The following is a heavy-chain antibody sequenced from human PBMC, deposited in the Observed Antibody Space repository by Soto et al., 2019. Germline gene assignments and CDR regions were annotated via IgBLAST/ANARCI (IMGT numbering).Heavy chain of an antibody. V-gene: IGHV4-34*01. CDR2: INPRGST. J-gene: IGHJ6*02. D-gene: IGHD6-6*01. Sequence: SETLSLTCAVCGGSFSGCCWSWIRQPPGKGLEWIGEINPRGSTNYNPSPKSRVTISVETSKKQFSLKLSSVTAADTAVYYCARHWKEPQLVDSYYYSGMEVLGHGTTVPVS. CDR3: ARHWKEPQLVDSYYYSGMEV. CDR1: GGSFSGCC.